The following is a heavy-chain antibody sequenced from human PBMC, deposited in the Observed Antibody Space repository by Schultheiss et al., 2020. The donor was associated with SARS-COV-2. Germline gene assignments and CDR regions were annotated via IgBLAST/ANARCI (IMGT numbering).Heavy chain of an antibody. CDR3: AKDLYWHIVVVTNMDV. J-gene: IGHJ6*02. D-gene: IGHD2-21*02. CDR1: GFTFSSYA. CDR2: ISGSGGST. V-gene: IGHV3-23*01. Sequence: GGSMRLSCAASGFTFSSYAMHWVRQAPGKGLEWVSAISGSGGSTYYADSVKGRFTISRDNSKNTLYLQMNSLRAEDTAVYYCAKDLYWHIVVVTNMDVWGQGTTVTVSS.